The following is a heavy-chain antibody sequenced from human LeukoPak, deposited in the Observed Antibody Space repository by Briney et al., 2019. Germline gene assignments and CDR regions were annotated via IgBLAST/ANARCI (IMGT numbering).Heavy chain of an antibody. CDR3: TRGYYYGSGISMDV. CDR1: GFTFSNAC. J-gene: IGHJ6*02. CDR2: IKSKTDGGTT. V-gene: IGHV3-15*01. Sequence: GGSVTLSCAASGFTFSNACMSWVRQAPGKGLEWVGRIKSKTDGGTTDYAAPVKGRFTISRDDSKNTLYLQMNSLKTEDTAVYYCTRGYYYGSGISMDVWGQGATV. D-gene: IGHD3-10*01.